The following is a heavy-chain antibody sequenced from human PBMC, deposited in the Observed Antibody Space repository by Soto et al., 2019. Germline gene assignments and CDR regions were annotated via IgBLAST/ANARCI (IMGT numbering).Heavy chain of an antibody. D-gene: IGHD3-10*01. V-gene: IGHV3-23*01. J-gene: IGHJ6*02. CDR2: ISGSGGST. Sequence: GGSLXLSCAASGFXFSSYAMSWVRQAPGKGLEWVSAISGSGGSTYYADSVKGRFTISRDNSKNTLYLQMNSLRAEDTAVYYCAKYLYGSGSYYNFPYYYYGMDVWGQGTTVTVSS. CDR1: GFXFSSYA. CDR3: AKYLYGSGSYYNFPYYYYGMDV.